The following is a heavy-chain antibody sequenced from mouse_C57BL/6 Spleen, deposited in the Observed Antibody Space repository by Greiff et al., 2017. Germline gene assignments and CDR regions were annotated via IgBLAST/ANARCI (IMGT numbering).Heavy chain of an antibody. CDR3: ARRGGRGWYFDV. CDR2: IYPGDGDT. J-gene: IGHJ1*03. Sequence: VQLQQSGPELVKPGASVKISCKASGYAFSSSWMNWVKQRPGKGLEWIGRIYPGDGDTNYNGKFKGKATLTADKSSSTAYMQLSSLTSEDSAVYFCARRGGRGWYFDVWGTGTTVTVSS. V-gene: IGHV1-82*01. CDR1: GYAFSSSW.